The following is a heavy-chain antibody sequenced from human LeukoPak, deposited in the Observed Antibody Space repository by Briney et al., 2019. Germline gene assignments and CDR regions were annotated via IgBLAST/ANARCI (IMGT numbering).Heavy chain of an antibody. D-gene: IGHD4-17*01. CDR2: IYYSGST. CDR1: GGSISSYY. V-gene: IGHV4-59*01. CDR3: ARVHDYGDYRLDY. Sequence: SETLSLTCTVSGGSISSYYWSWIRQPPGKGLEWIGYIYYSGSTNYNPSLKSRVTISVDTSKNQFSLKLSSVTAADTAVYYCARVHDYGDYRLDYWGQGTLVTVSS. J-gene: IGHJ4*02.